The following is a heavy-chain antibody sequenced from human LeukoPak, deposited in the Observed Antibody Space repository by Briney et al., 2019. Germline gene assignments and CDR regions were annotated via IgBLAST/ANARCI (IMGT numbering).Heavy chain of an antibody. D-gene: IGHD2-15*01. CDR1: GFTFSSYG. J-gene: IGHJ1*01. Sequence: GGSLRLSCAASGFTFSSYGMHWVRQAPGKGLEWVAFIRYDGVKKYYADSVKGRFTVSRDNSKNTLYLQVNSLRAEDTAVYYCAKGRIYFQHWGQGTLVTVSS. CDR3: AKGRIYFQH. V-gene: IGHV3-30*02. CDR2: IRYDGVKK.